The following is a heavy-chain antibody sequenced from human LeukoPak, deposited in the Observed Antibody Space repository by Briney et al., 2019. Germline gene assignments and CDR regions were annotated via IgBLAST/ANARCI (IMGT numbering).Heavy chain of an antibody. Sequence: GGSLRLSCAASGFIFSSYWMTWVRQAPGKGLECVANIKEDGGEGYYVDSVKGRFTVSRDNAKNSLYLQMNSLRAEDTAVYYCAREIWFGELQYFDYWGQGTLVTVSS. CDR1: GFIFSSYW. J-gene: IGHJ4*02. D-gene: IGHD3-10*01. CDR2: IKEDGGEG. CDR3: AREIWFGELQYFDY. V-gene: IGHV3-7*01.